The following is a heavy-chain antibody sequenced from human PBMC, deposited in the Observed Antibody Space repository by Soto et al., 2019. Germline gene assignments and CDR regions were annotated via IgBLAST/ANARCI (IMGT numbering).Heavy chain of an antibody. CDR1: GFTFTSFA. CDR2: TAFDERYK. J-gene: IGHJ4*02. D-gene: IGHD3-22*01. CDR3: ARDPRGDYDTAAYFDY. Sequence: QVQLVESGGGVVQPGRSLRLSCAASGFTFTSFAMHWVRQPPGKGLEWVAITAFDERYKFYAASVKGRFTISRDNSKNTLYLQMDSLSPEDTAQYFCARDPRGDYDTAAYFDYWGQGALVIVSS. V-gene: IGHV3-30*04.